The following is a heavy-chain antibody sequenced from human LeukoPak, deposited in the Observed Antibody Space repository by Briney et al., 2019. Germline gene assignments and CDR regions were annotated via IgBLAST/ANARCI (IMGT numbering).Heavy chain of an antibody. V-gene: IGHV7-4-1*02. CDR1: GYTFTGYY. Sequence: ASVTVSCKASGYTFTGYYMHWVRQAPGQGLEWMGWINTNTGNPTYAQGFTGRFVFSLDTSVSTAYLQISSLKAEDTAVYYCARDGVDSSGLGPNWFDPWGQGTLVTVSS. D-gene: IGHD3-22*01. J-gene: IGHJ5*02. CDR2: INTNTGNP. CDR3: ARDGVDSSGLGPNWFDP.